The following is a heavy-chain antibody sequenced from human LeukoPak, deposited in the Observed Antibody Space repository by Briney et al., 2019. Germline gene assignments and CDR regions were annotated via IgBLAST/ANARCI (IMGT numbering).Heavy chain of an antibody. CDR2: ISSSSSTI. Sequence: GGSLRLSCAASGFTFSSYSMNWVRQAPGKGLEWVSYISSSSSTIYYADSVKGRFTISRDNAKNSLYLQMNSLRAEDTAVYYCARDCYYGSGSSLDYWGQGTLVTVSS. D-gene: IGHD3-10*01. CDR3: ARDCYYGSGSSLDY. J-gene: IGHJ4*02. CDR1: GFTFSSYS. V-gene: IGHV3-48*04.